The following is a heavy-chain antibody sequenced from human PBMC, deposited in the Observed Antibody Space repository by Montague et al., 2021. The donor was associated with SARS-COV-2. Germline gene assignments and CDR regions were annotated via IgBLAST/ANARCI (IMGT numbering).Heavy chain of an antibody. CDR3: ARSREEFTSIAVIKTGGVHYFDS. V-gene: IGHV4-34*01. Sequence: SETLSLTCAVYGGSFSGYYWSWVRKAQRQGLEWIGEINHSGSTHXNQSLKSRVSMSVDTSKNKFYLKMSFVTAADTAVFYCARSREEFTSIAVIKTGGVHYFDSWGQGTLVTVSS. CDR1: GGSFSGYY. J-gene: IGHJ4*02. CDR2: INHSGST. D-gene: IGHD6-19*01.